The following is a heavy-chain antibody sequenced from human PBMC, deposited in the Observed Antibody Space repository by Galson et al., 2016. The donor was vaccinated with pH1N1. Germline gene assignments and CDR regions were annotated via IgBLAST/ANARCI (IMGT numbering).Heavy chain of an antibody. CDR2: INNSGST. CDR1: GGSFSDYY. J-gene: IGHJ4*02. CDR3: ARKEMRGGYYFLGDY. V-gene: IGHV4-34*01. Sequence: ETLSLTCAVYGGSFSDYYWSWIRQPPGKGLEWIGEINNSGSTNYNPSLKSRVTISVDASKNQVSLKLSSVTAADTAVYYRARKEMRGGYYFLGDYWGQGTLVTVSS. D-gene: IGHD3-10*01.